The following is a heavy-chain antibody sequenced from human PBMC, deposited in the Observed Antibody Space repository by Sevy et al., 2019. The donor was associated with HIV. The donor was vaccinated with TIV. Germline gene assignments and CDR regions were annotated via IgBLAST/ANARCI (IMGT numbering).Heavy chain of an antibody. CDR3: ARETIGRFDS. J-gene: IGHJ4*02. Sequence: GGSLRLSCAASGFTFSVYWMNWVRQAPGKGLEWVANIKGDGSDKHYVDSVEGRFTISRDNVKNLLYLQMNSLRVEDTAVYYCARETIGRFDSWGQGTLVTVSS. D-gene: IGHD3-16*01. CDR1: GFTFSVYW. CDR2: IKGDGSDK. V-gene: IGHV3-7*01.